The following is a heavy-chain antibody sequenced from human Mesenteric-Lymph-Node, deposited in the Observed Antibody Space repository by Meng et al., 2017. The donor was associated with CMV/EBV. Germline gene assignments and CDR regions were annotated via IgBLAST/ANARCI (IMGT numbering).Heavy chain of an antibody. CDR3: AKDLYASSWYYFDY. D-gene: IGHD6-13*01. Sequence: ASGFTLSSYAMSWVRQAPGKGLEWVSAISGSGGSTYYADSVKGRFTISRDNSKNTLFLQVNSLRAEDTAVYYCAKDLYASSWYYFDYWGQGTLVTVSS. CDR2: ISGSGGST. V-gene: IGHV3-23*01. J-gene: IGHJ4*02. CDR1: GFTLSSYA.